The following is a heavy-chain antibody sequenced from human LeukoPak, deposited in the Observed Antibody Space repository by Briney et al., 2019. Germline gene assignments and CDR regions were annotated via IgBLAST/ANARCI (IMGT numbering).Heavy chain of an antibody. D-gene: IGHD1-1*01. CDR2: IRYDGSNK. Sequence: PGGSLRLSCAASGFTFSSYGMHWVRQAPGKGLEWVAFIRYDGSNKYYADSVKGRFTISRDNSKNTLYLQMNSLRAEDTAVYYCAKDRSWNEHPDFDYWGQGTLVTVSS. CDR3: AKDRSWNEHPDFDY. CDR1: GFTFSSYG. V-gene: IGHV3-30*02. J-gene: IGHJ4*02.